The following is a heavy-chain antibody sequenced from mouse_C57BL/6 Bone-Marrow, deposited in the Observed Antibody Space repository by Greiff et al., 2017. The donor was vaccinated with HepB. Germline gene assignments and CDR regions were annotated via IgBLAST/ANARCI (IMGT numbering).Heavy chain of an antibody. CDR1: GFTFSSYG. CDR2: ISSGGSYT. D-gene: IGHD3-3*01. CDR3: ARQGLLFAY. V-gene: IGHV5-6*01. Sequence: VQLKQSGGDLVKPGGSLKLSCAASGFTFSSYGMSWVRQTPDKRLEWVATISSGGSYTYYPDSVKGRFTISRDNAKNTLYLQMSSLKSEDTAMYYCARQGLLFAYWGQGTLVTVSA. J-gene: IGHJ3*01.